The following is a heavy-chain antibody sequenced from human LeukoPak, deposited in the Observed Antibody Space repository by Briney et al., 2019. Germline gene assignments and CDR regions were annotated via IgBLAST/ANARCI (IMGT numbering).Heavy chain of an antibody. D-gene: IGHD4-23*01. J-gene: IGHJ4*02. CDR2: MNPNSGNT. V-gene: IGHV1-8*01. Sequence: ASVKVSCEASGYTFTSYDINWVRQATGQELEWMGWMNPNSGNTGYAQKFQGRVTMTRNTSISTAYMELSSLRSEDTAVYYCARASVADPGGFDYWGQGTLVTVSS. CDR1: GYTFTSYD. CDR3: ARASVADPGGFDY.